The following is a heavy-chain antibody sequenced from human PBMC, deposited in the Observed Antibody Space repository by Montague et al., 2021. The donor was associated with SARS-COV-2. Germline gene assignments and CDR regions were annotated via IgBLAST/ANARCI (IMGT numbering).Heavy chain of an antibody. D-gene: IGHD3-10*01. V-gene: IGHV4-4*07. CDR3: ASSYGSGYYGFDY. J-gene: IGHJ4*02. Sequence: SETLSLTCTVSAGSINNYYWSWIRQSAGKGLEWIGHIYPSGDTNYNTSPKSRVTVSVDTSKSQFSLNLNSLTVAEPAVYYCASSYGSGYYGFDYWGQGIPVTVSS. CDR1: AGSINNYY. CDR2: IYPSGDT.